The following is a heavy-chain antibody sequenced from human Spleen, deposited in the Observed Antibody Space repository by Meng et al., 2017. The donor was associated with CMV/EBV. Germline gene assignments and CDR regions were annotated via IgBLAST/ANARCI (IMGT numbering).Heavy chain of an antibody. CDR3: ATGSGDFDH. CDR2: VYINDNT. D-gene: IGHD1-26*01. Sequence: VQLQLSGPGLVTPSQTLSLSCTVSGGYIKNWFWSWIRQPAGKKLEWIGCVYINDNTNYNPSFRSRVIMSVDASNNQFSLKLTSVTAADTAVYYCATGSGDFDHWGQGTLVTVSS. V-gene: IGHV4-4*07. J-gene: IGHJ4*02. CDR1: GGYIKNWF.